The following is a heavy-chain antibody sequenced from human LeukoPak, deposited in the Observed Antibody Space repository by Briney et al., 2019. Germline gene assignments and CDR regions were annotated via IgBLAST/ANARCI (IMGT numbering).Heavy chain of an antibody. CDR3: ARVPDWTYVPDY. V-gene: IGHV4-61*02. D-gene: IGHD3-16*01. CDR1: GGSISSDRFY. J-gene: IGHJ4*02. CDR2: IKSSNT. Sequence: SETLSLTCTVSGGSISSDRFYWTWVRQPAGKRPEWIGRIKSSNTNYNPSLKSRFNISVDTSTNQFSLKLSSLTAADTAVYYCARVPDWTYVPDYWGQGTLVTVSS.